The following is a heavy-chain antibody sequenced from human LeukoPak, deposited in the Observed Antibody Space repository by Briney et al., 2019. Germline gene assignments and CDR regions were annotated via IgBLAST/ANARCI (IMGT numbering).Heavy chain of an antibody. D-gene: IGHD4-17*01. CDR1: GYTFTGYY. CDR2: INPNSGGT. CDR3: ARLKNYGDYGY. J-gene: IGHJ4*02. Sequence: ASLKVSCKASGYTFTGYYMHWVRQSPGQGLEWMGWINPNSGGTNYAQKFQGRVTMTRDTSISTAYMELSRLRSDDTAVYYCARLKNYGDYGYWGQGTLVTVSS. V-gene: IGHV1-2*02.